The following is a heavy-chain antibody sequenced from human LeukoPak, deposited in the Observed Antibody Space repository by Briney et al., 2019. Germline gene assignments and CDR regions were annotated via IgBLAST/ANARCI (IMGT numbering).Heavy chain of an antibody. J-gene: IGHJ4*02. Sequence: GESLKISCAASGFTFSSYAMSWVRQAPGKGLEWVSAISGSGGSTYYADSVKGRFTISGDNSKNTLYLQMNSLRAEDTAVYYCAKDHPPAVAGHRDIDYWGQGTLVTVSS. CDR1: GFTFSSYA. D-gene: IGHD6-19*01. CDR3: AKDHPPAVAGHRDIDY. CDR2: ISGSGGST. V-gene: IGHV3-23*01.